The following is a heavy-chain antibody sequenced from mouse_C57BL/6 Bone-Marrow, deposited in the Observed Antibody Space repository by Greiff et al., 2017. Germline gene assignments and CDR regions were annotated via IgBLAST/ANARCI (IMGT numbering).Heavy chain of an antibody. CDR1: GYTFTSYW. CDR2: IDPSDSYT. Sequence: QVQLQQSGPELVKPGASVKLSCKASGYTFTSYWMQWVKQRPGQGLEWIGEIDPSDSYTNYNQKFKGKATLTVETSSSTAYMQLSSLTSEDSAVYCCARDLTTVVAEDYWGQGSTLTVSS. J-gene: IGHJ2*01. CDR3: ARDLTTVVAEDY. D-gene: IGHD1-1*01. V-gene: IGHV1-50*01.